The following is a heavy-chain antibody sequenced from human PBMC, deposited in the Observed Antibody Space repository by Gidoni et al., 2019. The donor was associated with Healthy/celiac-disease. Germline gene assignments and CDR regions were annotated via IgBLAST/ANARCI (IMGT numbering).Heavy chain of an antibody. CDR2: IWYDGSNK. Sequence: QVQLVESGGGVVQPGRSLRLSCAASGFTFSSYGMHWVRQAPGKGLEWVAVIWYDGSNKYYADSVKGRFTISRDNSKNTLYLQMNSLRAEDTAVYYCARDYRIAAQLPDYWGQGTLVTVSS. CDR1: GFTFSSYG. V-gene: IGHV3-33*01. CDR3: ARDYRIAAQLPDY. J-gene: IGHJ4*02. D-gene: IGHD6-6*01.